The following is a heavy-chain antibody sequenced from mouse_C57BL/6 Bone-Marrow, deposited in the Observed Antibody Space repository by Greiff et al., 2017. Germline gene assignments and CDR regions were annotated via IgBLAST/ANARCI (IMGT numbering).Heavy chain of an antibody. J-gene: IGHJ2*01. CDR3: ARGRL. V-gene: IGHV1-61*01. D-gene: IGHD2-12*01. Sequence: QVQLKQPGAELVRPGSSVKLSCKASGYTFTSYWMDWVKQRPGQGLEWIGKIYPSDSETHYNQKFKDKATLTVDKSSSTAYMQLSSLTSEDSAVYYCARGRLWSQGTTLTVSS. CDR1: GYTFTSYW. CDR2: IYPSDSET.